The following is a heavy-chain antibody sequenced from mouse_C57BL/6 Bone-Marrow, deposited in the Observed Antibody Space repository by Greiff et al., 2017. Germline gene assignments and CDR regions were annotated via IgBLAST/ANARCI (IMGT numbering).Heavy chain of an antibody. Sequence: DVMLVESGGGLVQPGGSLKLSCAASGFTFSDYYMYWVRQTPEKRLEWVAYISNGGGSTYYPDTVKGRFTISRDNAKNTLYLQMSRLKSEDTAMYYCARHADGNDYGFAYWGQGTLVTVSA. J-gene: IGHJ3*01. CDR2: ISNGGGST. V-gene: IGHV5-12*01. CDR3: ARHADGNDYGFAY. D-gene: IGHD2-4*01. CDR1: GFTFSDYY.